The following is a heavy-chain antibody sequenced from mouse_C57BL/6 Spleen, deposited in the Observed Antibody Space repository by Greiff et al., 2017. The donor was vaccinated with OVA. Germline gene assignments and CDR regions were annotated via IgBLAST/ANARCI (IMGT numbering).Heavy chain of an antibody. CDR2: IYPGDGDT. Sequence: VQLMESGAELVKPGASVKISCKASGYAFSSYWMNWVKQRPGKGLEWIGQIYPGDGDTNYNGKFKGKATLTADKSSSTAYMQLSSLTSEDSAVYFCARSFDGYLWFAYWGQGTLVTVSA. D-gene: IGHD2-3*01. V-gene: IGHV1-80*01. J-gene: IGHJ3*01. CDR1: GYAFSSYW. CDR3: ARSFDGYLWFAY.